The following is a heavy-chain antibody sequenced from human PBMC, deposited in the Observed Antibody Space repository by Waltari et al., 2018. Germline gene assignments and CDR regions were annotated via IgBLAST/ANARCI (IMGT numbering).Heavy chain of an antibody. CDR3: ARSYSGTYLDF. J-gene: IGHJ4*02. V-gene: IGHV3-21*01. CDR1: GFTFSDYT. CDR2: IISGSSYI. Sequence: EVQLVESGGGLVKHGGSLRLSCAASGFTFSDYTMNWVRQAPGKGLEWVSSIISGSSYIHYADSVKGRFTISRDNAKNSLYLQMNSLRAEDTAVYYCARSYSGTYLDFWGQGTLVTVSS. D-gene: IGHD1-26*01.